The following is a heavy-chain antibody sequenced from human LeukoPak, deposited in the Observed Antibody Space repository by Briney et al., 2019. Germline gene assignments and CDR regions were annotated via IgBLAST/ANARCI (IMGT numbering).Heavy chain of an antibody. CDR3: ARLKFYDSTGYSPGYYMDV. J-gene: IGHJ6*03. Sequence: SETLSLTCTVSGGSIISNYWSWIRQSAGTGLEWIGRIYGSGITDYNPSLKSRVTMSLDTSRKQFSPRLTSVTAADTAVYYCARLKFYDSTGYSPGYYMDVWGKGTTVSVFS. D-gene: IGHD3-22*01. V-gene: IGHV4-4*07. CDR2: IYGSGIT. CDR1: GGSIISNY.